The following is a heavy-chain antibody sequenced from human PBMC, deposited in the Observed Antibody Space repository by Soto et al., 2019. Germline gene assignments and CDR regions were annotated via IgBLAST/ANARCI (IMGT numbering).Heavy chain of an antibody. CDR1: GYTFTGYY. J-gene: IGHJ6*02. D-gene: IGHD3-10*01. CDR2: INPNSGGT. CDR3: AAHTCTMVRGLIITRYHGMEL. Sequence: QVQLVQSGAEVKKPGASVKVSCKASGYTFTGYYMHWVRQAPGLGLEWMGWINPNSGGTNYAQKFQGRVTMTRDTSISTAYLELSKLRSDDPAVYYCAAHTCTMVRGLIITRYHGMELGGQWTRVTVS. V-gene: IGHV1-2*02.